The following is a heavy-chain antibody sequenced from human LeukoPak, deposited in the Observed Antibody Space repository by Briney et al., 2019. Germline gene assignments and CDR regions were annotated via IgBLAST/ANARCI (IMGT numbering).Heavy chain of an antibody. CDR3: ASGHSGYDYVDY. CDR2: IKQDGSEK. D-gene: IGHD5-12*01. CDR1: GFTFSSYW. J-gene: IGHJ4*02. Sequence: PGGSLRLSCAASGFTFSSYWMSWVRQAPGKGLEWVANIKQDGSEKYYVDSVKGRFTISRDNAKNSLYLQTNSLRAEDTAVYYCASGHSGYDYVDYWGQGTLVTVSS. V-gene: IGHV3-7*01.